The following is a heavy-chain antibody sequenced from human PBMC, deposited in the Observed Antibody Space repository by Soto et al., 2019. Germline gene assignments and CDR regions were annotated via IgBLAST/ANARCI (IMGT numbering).Heavy chain of an antibody. CDR3: AHRQRTVYFDY. V-gene: IGHV2-5*02. J-gene: IGHJ4*02. CDR1: GFSLSTSGVG. CDR2: IYWDDDK. Sequence: QITLKESGPTLVKPTQTLTLTCTFSGFSLSTSGVGVGWIRQPPGKALEWLTLIYWDDDKRYSPSLKSRLTITEDTSKNQVVLTMTNMDPVDTATYYCAHRQRTVYFDYWGQGTLVTVSS. D-gene: IGHD4-17*01.